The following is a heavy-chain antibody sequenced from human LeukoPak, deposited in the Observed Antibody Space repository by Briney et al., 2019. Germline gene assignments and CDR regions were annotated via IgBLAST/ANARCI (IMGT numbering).Heavy chain of an antibody. V-gene: IGHV3-23*01. CDR2: ITGSGDDS. CDR3: TKDSVTTYLDDDYFDC. J-gene: IGHJ4*02. D-gene: IGHD1-1*01. Sequence: GGSLRVSCAASGFTFSRFAMNWVRQAPGKGLEWVASITGSGDDSYYADSVKGRFTVARDNSRSTLSPQMNSLRADDTAIYFCTKDSVTTYLDDDYFDCWGQGTLVTVSA. CDR1: GFTFSRFA.